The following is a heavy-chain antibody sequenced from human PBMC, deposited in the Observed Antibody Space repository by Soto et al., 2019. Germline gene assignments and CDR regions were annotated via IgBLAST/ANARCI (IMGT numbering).Heavy chain of an antibody. V-gene: IGHV3-23*01. CDR3: VKDGATIFGVIWKYGMDV. Sequence: EEQLLESGGGLVEPGGSLRLSCVASGFKFRSYGMAWVRQAPGKGLEWVSDINESGGTTNYADSVRGRFAISRDNSRNTLDLLMNSLRPEDTAVYYCVKDGATIFGVIWKYGMDVWGQGTTVYVSS. CDR2: INESGGTT. J-gene: IGHJ6*02. D-gene: IGHD3-3*01. CDR1: GFKFRSYG.